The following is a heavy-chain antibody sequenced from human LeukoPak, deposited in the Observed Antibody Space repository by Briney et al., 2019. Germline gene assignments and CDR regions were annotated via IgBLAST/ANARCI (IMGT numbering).Heavy chain of an antibody. J-gene: IGHJ3*02. V-gene: IGHV4-34*01. Sequence: PSETLSLTCAVYGGSFSGYYWSWIRQPPGKGLEWIGEINHSGSTNYNPSLKSRVTISVDTSRNQFSLKVNSVTAADTAVYYCAKSNGYGLVDIWGQGTMVTVSS. CDR1: GGSFSGYY. CDR2: INHSGST. D-gene: IGHD3-10*01. CDR3: AKSNGYGLVDI.